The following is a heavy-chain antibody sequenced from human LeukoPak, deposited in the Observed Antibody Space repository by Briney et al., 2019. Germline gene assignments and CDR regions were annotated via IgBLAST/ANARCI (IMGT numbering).Heavy chain of an antibody. J-gene: IGHJ4*02. CDR1: GFTVSSNY. Sequence: GGALRLSCAASGFTVSSNYMSRVRQAPGKGLEWVSVIYSGGSTYYADSVKGRFTISRDNSKNTLYLQMNSLRAEDTAVYYCARAPPARYSRGWYSYWGQGTPVTVSS. CDR3: ARAPPARYSRGWYSY. V-gene: IGHV3-53*01. CDR2: IYSGGST. D-gene: IGHD6-19*01.